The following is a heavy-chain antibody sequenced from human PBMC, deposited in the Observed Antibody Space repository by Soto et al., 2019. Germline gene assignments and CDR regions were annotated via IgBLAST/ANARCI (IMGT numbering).Heavy chain of an antibody. J-gene: IGHJ4*02. D-gene: IGHD2-15*01. CDR1: GFTFSSYA. Sequence: GGSLRLSCAASGFTFSSYAMSWVRQAPGKGLEWVSAISGSGGSTYYADSVKGRFTISRDNSKNTLYLQMNSLRAEDTAVYYCAKRICSGGSCYPYYWGQGTLVTVSS. CDR2: ISGSGGST. V-gene: IGHV3-23*01. CDR3: AKRICSGGSCYPYY.